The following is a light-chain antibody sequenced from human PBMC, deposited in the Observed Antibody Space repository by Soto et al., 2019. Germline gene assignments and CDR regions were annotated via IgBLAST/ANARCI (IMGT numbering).Light chain of an antibody. CDR1: SSDVGGYNF. J-gene: IGLJ1*01. Sequence: QSALTQPPSASGSPGQSVTISCTGTSSDVGGYNFVSWYQQHPGKAPTLMIFEVSKRPSGVPDRFSGSKSGNTASLTVSGLGAEDEADYYCSSLADTAGNNHHHVFGAGTKVTVL. CDR3: SSLADTAGNNHHHV. V-gene: IGLV2-8*01. CDR2: EVS.